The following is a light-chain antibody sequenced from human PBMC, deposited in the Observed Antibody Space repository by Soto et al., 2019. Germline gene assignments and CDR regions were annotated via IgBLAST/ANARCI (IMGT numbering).Light chain of an antibody. V-gene: IGKV3-15*01. CDR1: QSVAIN. Sequence: ETVMTQSPVTLSVSPGERATLSCRASQSVAINLAWYQQRPGQAPRLLIYGASTRATGIPARFSGSGSGTEFTLTISSLQSEDFAVYYCQQYNTWPPYTFGQGTKLEIK. CDR2: GAS. CDR3: QQYNTWPPYT. J-gene: IGKJ2*01.